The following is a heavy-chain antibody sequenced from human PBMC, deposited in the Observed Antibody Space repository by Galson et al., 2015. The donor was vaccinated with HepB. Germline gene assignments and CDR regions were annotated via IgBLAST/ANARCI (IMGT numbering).Heavy chain of an antibody. Sequence: SLRLSCAASGFTFSSYWMSWVRQAPGKGLEWVANIKQDGSEKYYVDSVKGRFTISRDNAKNSLYLQMNSLRAEDTAVYYCARCGSGSGWYPNWYFDLWGRGTLVTVSS. J-gene: IGHJ2*01. CDR2: IKQDGSEK. CDR1: GFTFSSYW. V-gene: IGHV3-7*03. D-gene: IGHD6-19*01. CDR3: ARCGSGSGWYPNWYFDL.